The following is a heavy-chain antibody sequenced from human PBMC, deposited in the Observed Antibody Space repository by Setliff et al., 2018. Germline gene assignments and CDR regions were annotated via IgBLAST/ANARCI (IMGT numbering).Heavy chain of an antibody. D-gene: IGHD3-10*01. CDR3: ATDGVITMVRGVIITESLFDFDY. V-gene: IGHV1-24*01. CDR2: FDPEDGET. CDR1: GYTLTELS. Sequence: ASVKVSCKGSGYTLTELSMHWVRQAPGKGLEWMGGFDPEDGETIYAQKFQGRVTMTEDTSTDTAYMELSSLRSEDTAVYYCATDGVITMVRGVIITESLFDFDYWGQGTLVTVSS. J-gene: IGHJ4*02.